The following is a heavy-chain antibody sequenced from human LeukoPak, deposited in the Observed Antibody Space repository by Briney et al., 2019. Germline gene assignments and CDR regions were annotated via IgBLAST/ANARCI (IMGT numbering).Heavy chain of an antibody. CDR3: ARDTSNPWTYYYDSSGSD. D-gene: IGHD3-22*01. J-gene: IGHJ4*02. CDR2: IRYDGNDK. V-gene: IGHV3-30*02. CDR1: GFTFSYYG. Sequence: GGSLRLSCAASGFTFSYYGMHWVRQAPGKGLEWVSFIRYDGNDKFYADSVKGRFAISRDTSRNTLYLQMNSLRAEDTAVYYCARDTSNPWTYYYDSSGSDWGQGTLVTVSS.